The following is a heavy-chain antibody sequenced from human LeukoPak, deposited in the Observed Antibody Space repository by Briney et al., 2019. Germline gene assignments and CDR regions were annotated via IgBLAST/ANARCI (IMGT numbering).Heavy chain of an antibody. V-gene: IGHV1-18*01. CDR1: GYTFTSYG. J-gene: IGHJ5*02. CDR2: ISPYNGKT. Sequence: GASVKVSCTASGYTFTSYGITWVRQAPGQGPEWMGWISPYNGKTNFAQKFQGRVTLTTDTSTSTAYMDLGSLRSEDTAVYYRARGYDILSWFDPWGQGTLVTVSS. D-gene: IGHD3-9*01. CDR3: ARGYDILSWFDP.